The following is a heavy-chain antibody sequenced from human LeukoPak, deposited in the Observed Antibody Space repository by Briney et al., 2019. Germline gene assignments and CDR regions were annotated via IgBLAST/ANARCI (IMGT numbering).Heavy chain of an antibody. V-gene: IGHV1-2*02. CDR3: ARVPVRGVTIFGVVPHFDY. D-gene: IGHD3-3*01. Sequence: ASVKVSCKASGYTFTGYYMHWVRQAPGQGLEWMGWINPNSGGTNYAQKFQGRVTMTRDTSISTAYMELSRLRSDDTAVYYCARVPVRGVTIFGVVPHFDYWGQGTLVTVSS. CDR2: INPNSGGT. CDR1: GYTFTGYY. J-gene: IGHJ4*02.